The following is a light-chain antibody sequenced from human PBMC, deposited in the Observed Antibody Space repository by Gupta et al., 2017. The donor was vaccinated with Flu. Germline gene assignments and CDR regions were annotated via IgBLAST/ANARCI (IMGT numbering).Light chain of an antibody. Sequence: DIQMTQSPSTLSASVGDRVTITCRASQSISSWLAWYQQKPGKAPRLLIYKASTLQSGVPSRCSGSGSGTEFTLTISSLQPDDFATYYCQQYNTYLYNFGQGTKLEIK. J-gene: IGKJ2*01. CDR1: QSISSW. CDR2: KAS. V-gene: IGKV1-5*03. CDR3: QQYNTYLYN.